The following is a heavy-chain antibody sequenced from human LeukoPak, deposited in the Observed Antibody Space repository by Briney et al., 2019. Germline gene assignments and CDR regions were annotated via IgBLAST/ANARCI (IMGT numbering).Heavy chain of an antibody. Sequence: SEILSLTCTVSGGSISNGGYYWSWIRQHPGKGLEWIGYIYDSGTTYYSPALQSRVTISVDTSDNQFSLKLRSLTAADTAVYYCARGGDRRGFDYWGQGTLVTVSS. CDR3: ARGGDRRGFDY. CDR2: IYDSGTT. CDR1: GGSISNGGYY. J-gene: IGHJ4*02. D-gene: IGHD1-14*01. V-gene: IGHV4-31*03.